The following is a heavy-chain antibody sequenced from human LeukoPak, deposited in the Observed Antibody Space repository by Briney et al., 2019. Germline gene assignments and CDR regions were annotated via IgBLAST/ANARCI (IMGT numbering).Heavy chain of an antibody. D-gene: IGHD5-12*01. J-gene: IGHJ4*02. V-gene: IGHV3-23*01. Sequence: EPGGSLRLSCAASGFTFTSYAMRRLHQAPGKRLNRVSANSGSGGRTYYADSVKGRLTIPRVTSTNTLSLQMNNLSAADAAVHYWAKHSSVVATMYYFDYWGQGTLVTVSS. CDR3: AKHSSVVATMYYFDY. CDR2: NSGSGGRT. CDR1: GFTFTSYA.